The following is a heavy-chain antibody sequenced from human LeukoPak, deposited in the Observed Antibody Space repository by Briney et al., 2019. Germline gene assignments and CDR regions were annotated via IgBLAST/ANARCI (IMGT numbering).Heavy chain of an antibody. V-gene: IGHV1-2*02. J-gene: IGHJ5*02. CDR1: GYTFTGYY. CDR2: INPNSGGT. D-gene: IGHD2-15*01. CDR3: ARDGYCGGGSCPSYNWFDP. Sequence: ASVKVSCKASGYTFTGYYMHWVRQAPGQGLEWMGWINPNSGGTNYAQKLQGRVTMTTDTSTSTAYMELRSLRSDDTAVYYCARDGYCGGGSCPSYNWFDPWGQGTLVTVSS.